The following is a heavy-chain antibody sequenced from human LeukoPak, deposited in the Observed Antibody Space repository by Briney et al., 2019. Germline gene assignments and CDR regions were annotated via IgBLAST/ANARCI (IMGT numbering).Heavy chain of an antibody. V-gene: IGHV3-7*01. D-gene: IGHD3-16*01. CDR1: GFTFSSYW. CDR2: IKDDGRET. J-gene: IGHJ4*02. CDR3: GRDPYYDALDY. Sequence: GGSLRLSCAASGFTFSSYWMSWVRQAPGKGLEWVANIKDDGRETYYLDSVKGRFTISRDNARNSLYLQMNSLRDEDTAVYYCGRDPYYDALDYWGQGTLVTVSS.